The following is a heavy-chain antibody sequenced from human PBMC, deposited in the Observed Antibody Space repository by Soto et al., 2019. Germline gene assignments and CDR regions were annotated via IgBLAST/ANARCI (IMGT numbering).Heavy chain of an antibody. Sequence: ASVKVSCKAPRDTFTSYYINWVRQAPGQGLEWMGVINPHGGSTAYAQKFKGRVTLTRDTSASTAYMEVSSLKSEDTAMYYCARSSGGNFGIIIEGTNGFAPWGQGTLVTVSS. CDR1: RDTFTSYY. J-gene: IGHJ5*02. CDR3: ARSSGGNFGIIIEGTNGFAP. V-gene: IGHV1-46*01. D-gene: IGHD1-26*01. CDR2: INPHGGST.